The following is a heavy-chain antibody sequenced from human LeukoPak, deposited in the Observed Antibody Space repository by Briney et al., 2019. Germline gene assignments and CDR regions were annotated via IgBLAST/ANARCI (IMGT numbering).Heavy chain of an antibody. V-gene: IGHV1-18*01. D-gene: IGHD2-8*01. CDR2: ITIYNGDK. CDR1: GYTMDGYG. Sequence: ASVKLSCKSSGYTMDGYGISWVWRAPGQGHERVGWITIYNGDKKYAEKFQGRVTMTTDTSTSTYYLELRSLRSDDTAIYYCARDSSYCVCFPRDHWGQGTLVTVST. CDR3: ARDSSYCVCFPRDH. J-gene: IGHJ4*02.